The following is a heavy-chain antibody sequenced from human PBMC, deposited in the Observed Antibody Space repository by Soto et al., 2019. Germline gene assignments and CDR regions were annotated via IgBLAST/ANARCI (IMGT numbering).Heavy chain of an antibody. V-gene: IGHV3-7*04. CDR1: GFTFSTYW. D-gene: IGHD6-19*01. Sequence: EVQLVESGGGLVQPGGSLRLSCAASGFTFSTYWMTWVRQAPGKGLEWVANIKQDGSQKYYVDSVKGRFTISRDNAKNSLYRQMNSLRAEDTAVYYCAGGTGWIWDNWGQGTLVTVSS. CDR2: IKQDGSQK. CDR3: AGGTGWIWDN. J-gene: IGHJ4*02.